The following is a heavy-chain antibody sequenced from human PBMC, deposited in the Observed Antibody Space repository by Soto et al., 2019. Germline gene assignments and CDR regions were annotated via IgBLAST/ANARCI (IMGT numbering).Heavy chain of an antibody. CDR1: GYSFTSYW. D-gene: IGHD2-2*01. CDR3: ARHGPAATDAFDI. V-gene: IGHV5-51*01. Sequence: PGESLKISCKGSGYSFTSYWIGWVRQMPGKGLEWMGIIYPGDSDTRYSPSFQGQVTISADKSISTAYPQWSSLKASDTAMYYCARHGPAATDAFDIWGQGTMVTVSS. CDR2: IYPGDSDT. J-gene: IGHJ3*02.